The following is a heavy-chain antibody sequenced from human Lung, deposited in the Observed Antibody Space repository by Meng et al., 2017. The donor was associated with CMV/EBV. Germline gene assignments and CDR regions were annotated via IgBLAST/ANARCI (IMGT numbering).Heavy chain of an antibody. CDR3: VRYYDRSGHHYFDY. CDR1: AGSISSYGSF. Sequence: GSXRLSXSVSAGSISSYGSFWGWIRQPPGKGLEWIGMIYYSGGTHYNPSLKSRVIVSVDTSKKNFSLKLSSVTASDTAVYYCVRYYDRSGHHYFDYWGQGSLVTVSS. CDR2: IYYSGGT. D-gene: IGHD3-22*01. V-gene: IGHV4-39*02. J-gene: IGHJ4*02.